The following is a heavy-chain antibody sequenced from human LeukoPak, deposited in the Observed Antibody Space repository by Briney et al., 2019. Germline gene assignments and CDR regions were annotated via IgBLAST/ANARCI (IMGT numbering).Heavy chain of an antibody. CDR2: IYPDDSDT. V-gene: IGHV5-51*01. CDR3: ARYLGRGSSHYYYYMDV. J-gene: IGHJ6*03. D-gene: IGHD1-26*01. Sequence: GEALKISCKGSGYIFTDYWIGWVRQMPGKGLEWMGIIYPDDSDTRYSPSFQGQVTISADKSINTAYLQWSSLKASDTAMYYCARYLGRGSSHYYYYMDVWGKGTTVTVSS. CDR1: GYIFTDYW.